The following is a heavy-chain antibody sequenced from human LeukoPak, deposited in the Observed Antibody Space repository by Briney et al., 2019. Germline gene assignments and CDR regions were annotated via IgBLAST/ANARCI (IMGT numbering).Heavy chain of an antibody. CDR2: IWYDGSNK. J-gene: IGHJ4*02. D-gene: IGHD3-22*01. CDR1: GFTFSSYG. V-gene: IGHV3-33*06. Sequence: GGSLRLSCAASGFTFSSYGMHRVRQAPGKGLEWVAVIWYDGSNKYYADSVKGRFTISRDNSKNTLYLQMNSLRAEDTAVYYCAKDRDYYDSSGYLDHWGQGTLVTVSS. CDR3: AKDRDYYDSSGYLDH.